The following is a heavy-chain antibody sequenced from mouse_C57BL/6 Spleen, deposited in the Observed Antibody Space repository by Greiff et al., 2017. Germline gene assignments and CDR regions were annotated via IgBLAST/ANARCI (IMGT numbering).Heavy chain of an antibody. J-gene: IGHJ4*01. CDR2: IYPRSGNT. V-gene: IGHV1-81*01. Sequence: QVQLKESGAELARPGASVKLSCKASGYTFTSYGISWVKQRTGQGLEWIGEIYPRSGNTYYNEKFKGKATLTADKSSSKAYMELRSLTSEDSAVYFCARGGFYYSNYEGYYAMDYWGQGTSVTVSS. CDR1: GYTFTSYG. D-gene: IGHD2-5*01. CDR3: ARGGFYYSNYEGYYAMDY.